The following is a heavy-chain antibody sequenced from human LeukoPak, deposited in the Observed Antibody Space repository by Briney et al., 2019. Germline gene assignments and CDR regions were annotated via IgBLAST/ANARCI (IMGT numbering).Heavy chain of an antibody. J-gene: IGHJ6*03. CDR2: ITQDGSEK. V-gene: IGHV3-7*01. D-gene: IGHD6-13*01. CDR1: GFTFSSYW. Sequence: GRSLRLSCAASGFTFSSYWMSWVRQAPGKGLEWVANITQDGSEKYYVDSVKGRFTIPRDNAKNSLYLQMNSLRAEDTAVYYCARIQYSSSWYGNYYYYYMDVWGKGTTVTVS. CDR3: ARIQYSSSWYGNYYYYYMDV.